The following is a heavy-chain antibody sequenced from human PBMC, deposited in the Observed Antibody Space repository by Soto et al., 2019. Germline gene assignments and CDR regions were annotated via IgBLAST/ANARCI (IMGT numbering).Heavy chain of an antibody. CDR3: AATMVRGVILPTNFDY. V-gene: IGHV4-59*08. J-gene: IGHJ4*02. CDR2: IYYSGST. Sequence: SETLSLTCTVSGGSISSYYWSWIRQPPGKGLEWIGYIYYSGSTNYNPSLKSRVTISVDTSKNQFSLKLSSVTAADTAVYYCAATMVRGVILPTNFDYWGQGTLVTVS. CDR1: GGSISSYY. D-gene: IGHD3-10*01.